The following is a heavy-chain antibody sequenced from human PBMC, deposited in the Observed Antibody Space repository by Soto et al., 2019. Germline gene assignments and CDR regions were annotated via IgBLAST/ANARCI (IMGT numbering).Heavy chain of an antibody. CDR3: ARVGGPQKDFDY. CDR2: IYYSGST. D-gene: IGHD3-16*01. V-gene: IGHV4-59*01. Sequence: SETLSLTCTVSGGSISSYYWSWIRQPPGKGLEWIGYIYYSGSTNYNPSLKSRVTISVDTSKNQFSLKLSSVTAADTAVYYCARVGGPQKDFDYWGQGTLVTVSS. J-gene: IGHJ4*02. CDR1: GGSISSYY.